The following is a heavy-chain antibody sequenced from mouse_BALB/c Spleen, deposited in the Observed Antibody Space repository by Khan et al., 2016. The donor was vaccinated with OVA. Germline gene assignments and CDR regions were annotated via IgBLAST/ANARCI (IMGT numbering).Heavy chain of an antibody. V-gene: IGHV1S136*01. Sequence: VQLQQSGPELVKPGASVKMSCKASGYTFTSYVMHWVKQKPGLGLEWIGYIYPFNDDTKYNEKFKGKATLTSDKSSSTAYMELNSLTSEDSAVXSLAPVGTYYVSFAYWGQGTLVTVSA. J-gene: IGHJ3*01. CDR3: APVGTYYVSFAY. CDR1: GYTFTSYV. CDR2: IYPFNDDT. D-gene: IGHD1-1*01.